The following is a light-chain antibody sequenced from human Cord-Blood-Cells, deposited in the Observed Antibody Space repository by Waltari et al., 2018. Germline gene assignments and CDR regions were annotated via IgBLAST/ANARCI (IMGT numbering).Light chain of an antibody. CDR1: QSISSY. CDR3: QQSYSTPWT. V-gene: IGKV1-39*01. CDR2: AAS. Sequence: DIQMTQSSSSLSASVADRVTNICRASQSISSYLNWYQQKPRKAPKLLIYAASSLQRGVPARFSGSGSGTDFTLTISSLQPEDFATYDCQQSYSTPWTFGQGTKVEIK. J-gene: IGKJ1*01.